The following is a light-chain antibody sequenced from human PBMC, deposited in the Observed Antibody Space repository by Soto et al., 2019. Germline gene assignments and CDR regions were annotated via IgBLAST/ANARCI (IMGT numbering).Light chain of an antibody. CDR1: QSVSSN. CDR3: QQYNNWPLT. V-gene: IGKV3-15*01. J-gene: IGKJ1*01. CDR2: GAS. Sequence: EIVMTQFPATLSVSPGKRVILSCWASQSVSSNLAWYQQKPGQAPRLLIYGASARATGLPFRFSGSGSGTEFTLTISSLQSEDLAVYYCQQYNNWPLTFGQGTKVEI.